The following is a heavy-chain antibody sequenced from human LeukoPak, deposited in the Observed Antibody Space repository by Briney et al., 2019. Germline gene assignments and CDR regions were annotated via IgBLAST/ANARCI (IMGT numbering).Heavy chain of an antibody. CDR3: ASLAKSGSYLTLVDY. CDR2: INPNSGGT. Sequence: ASVKVSCKASGYTFTGYYMHWVRQAPGQGLEWMARINPNSGGTNYAQKFQGRVTMTRDTSISTAYMELSRLRSDDTAVYYCASLAKSGSYLTLVDYWGQGTLVTVSS. D-gene: IGHD1-26*01. V-gene: IGHV1-2*06. J-gene: IGHJ4*02. CDR1: GYTFTGYY.